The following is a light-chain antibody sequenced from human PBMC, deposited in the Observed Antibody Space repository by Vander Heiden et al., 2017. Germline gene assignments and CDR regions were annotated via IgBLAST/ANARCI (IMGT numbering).Light chain of an antibody. Sequence: SYVLTPPPSVSVAPAQTAPLTCGGNNLGSKSVHWYQQEPGKAPGLVVYDDSARPSGIPERFSGSKSGTTATLTISGVEAGDEADYYCQVWDSSSEHIVFGGGTKLTVL. V-gene: IGLV3-21*02. CDR2: DDS. CDR3: QVWDSSSEHIV. CDR1: NLGSKS. J-gene: IGLJ2*01.